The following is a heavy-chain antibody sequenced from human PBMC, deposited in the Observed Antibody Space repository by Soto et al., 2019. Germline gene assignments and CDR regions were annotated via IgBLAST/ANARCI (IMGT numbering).Heavy chain of an antibody. J-gene: IGHJ6*01. V-gene: IGHV1-69*01. CDR2: IIPIFATT. CDR3: ARVRAVVVAPDYRMEV. CDR1: GGTFSSFA. D-gene: IGHD2-2*01. Sequence: QVQLVQSGAEVRKPGSSVKVSCKASGGTFSSFAISWVRQAPGQGLEWMGGIIPIFATTNYAQKFQGRVTIAAEESTTAALTERRSLRPDDTAVDSRARVRAVVVAPDYRMEVWGQ.